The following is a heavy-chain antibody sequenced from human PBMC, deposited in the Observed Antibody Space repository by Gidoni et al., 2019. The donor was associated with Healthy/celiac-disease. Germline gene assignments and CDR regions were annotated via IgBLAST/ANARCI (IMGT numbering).Heavy chain of an antibody. V-gene: IGHV1-69*04. Sequence: IPILGIANYAQKFQGRVTITADKSTSTAYMELSSLRSEDTAVYYCARAEYDILTPLDYWGQGTLVTVSS. D-gene: IGHD3-9*01. CDR2: IPILGIA. J-gene: IGHJ4*02. CDR3: ARAEYDILTPLDY.